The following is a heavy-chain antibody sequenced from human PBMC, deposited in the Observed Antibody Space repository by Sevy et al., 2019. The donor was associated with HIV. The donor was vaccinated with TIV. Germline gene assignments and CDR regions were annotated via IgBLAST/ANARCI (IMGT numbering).Heavy chain of an antibody. D-gene: IGHD1-20*01. CDR3: ARDHNFVLDY. J-gene: IGHJ4*02. Sequence: SQTLSLTCAISGDTVSSDSAAWNWIRQSPARGLEWLGRTYYRSTWHKDYATSLNSRMTINPETSKNQCSLQLNSVTPEETAVYYCARDHNFVLDYWGQGVLVTVSS. V-gene: IGHV6-1*01. CDR2: TYYRSTWHK. CDR1: GDTVSSDSAA.